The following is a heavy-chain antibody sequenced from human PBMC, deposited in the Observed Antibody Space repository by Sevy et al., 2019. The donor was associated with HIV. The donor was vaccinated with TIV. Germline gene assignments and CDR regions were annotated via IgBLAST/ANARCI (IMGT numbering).Heavy chain of an antibody. D-gene: IGHD6-13*01. CDR1: GFTFDEYG. J-gene: IGHJ4*02. Sequence: GGSLRLSCAASGFTFDEYGMHWVRQAPGKGLEWVSGINSNSGNIGYSDSVKGRFTISRDNAKNSLYLQMNSLRAEDTALYYCPKDISIEGGIAAVGTGILDFWGQGTLVTVSS. CDR3: PKDISIEGGIAAVGTGILDF. CDR2: INSNSGNI. V-gene: IGHV3-9*01.